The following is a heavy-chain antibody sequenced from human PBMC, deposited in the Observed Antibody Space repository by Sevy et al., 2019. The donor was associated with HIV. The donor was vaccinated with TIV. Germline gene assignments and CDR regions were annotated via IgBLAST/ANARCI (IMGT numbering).Heavy chain of an antibody. CDR2: LYSTGST. Sequence: SETLSVTCTVSGGSISSSRYFWGWIRQPPGKGLEWIGSLYSTGSTSYNPSLRSRVTVSADTSKNVFTLRLTSVIATDTAVYYSATPRGNAWTEGTGGYFDLRGRGTLVTVSS. V-gene: IGHV4-39*02. J-gene: IGHJ2*01. CDR3: ATPRGNAWTEGTGGYFDL. D-gene: IGHD1-1*01. CDR1: GGSISSSRYF.